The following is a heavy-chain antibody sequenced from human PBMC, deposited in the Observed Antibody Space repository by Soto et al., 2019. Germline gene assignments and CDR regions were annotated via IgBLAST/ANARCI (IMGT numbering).Heavy chain of an antibody. V-gene: IGHV3-23*01. J-gene: IGHJ4*02. Sequence: PGGSLRLSCAASGFTFSSYAMSWVRQAPGKGLEWVSAISGSGGSTYYADSVKGRFTISRDNSKNTLYLQMSSLRAEDTAVYYCAKDLHYYDSTGFDYWGQGTVVTVSS. CDR1: GFTFSSYA. CDR2: ISGSGGST. CDR3: AKDLHYYDSTGFDY. D-gene: IGHD3-22*01.